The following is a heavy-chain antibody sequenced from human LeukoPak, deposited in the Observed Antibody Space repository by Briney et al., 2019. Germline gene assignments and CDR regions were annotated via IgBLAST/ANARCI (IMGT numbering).Heavy chain of an antibody. CDR1: GYSISSGYH. CDR3: ARVSLDYVWGSYRPDAFDI. Sequence: PSETLSLTCSVSGYSISSGYHWGWIRQPPGKGLEWIGSIYYSGSTYYNPSLKSRVTISVDTSKNQFSLKLSSVTAADTAVYYCARVSLDYVWGSYRPDAFDIWGQGTMVTVSS. V-gene: IGHV4-38-2*02. CDR2: IYYSGST. D-gene: IGHD3-16*02. J-gene: IGHJ3*02.